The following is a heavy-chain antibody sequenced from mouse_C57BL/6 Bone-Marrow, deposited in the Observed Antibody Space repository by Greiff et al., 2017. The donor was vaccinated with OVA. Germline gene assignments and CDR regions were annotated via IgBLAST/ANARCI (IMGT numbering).Heavy chain of an antibody. D-gene: IGHD2-2*01. J-gene: IGHJ3*01. CDR3: ARRGIYYGYDEAY. CDR1: GYTFTSYW. CDR2: IYPGSGST. V-gene: IGHV1-55*01. Sequence: QVQLQQPGAELVKPGASVKMSCKASGYTFTSYWITWVKQRPGQGLEWIGDIYPGSGSTNYNEKFKSKATLTVDTSSSTAYMQLSSLTSEDSAVYYWARRGIYYGYDEAYWGQGTLVTVSA.